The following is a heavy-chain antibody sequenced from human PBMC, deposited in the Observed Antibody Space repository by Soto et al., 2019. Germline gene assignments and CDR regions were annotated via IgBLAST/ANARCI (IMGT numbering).Heavy chain of an antibody. CDR2: ISYDGNSQ. Sequence: QVHLVESGGGVVQPGRSLRLSCAASGFTISNYGIHWVRQAQGKGLEWVALISYDGNSQPNSDSVKGRFIISRDNSKDTVYLQMNSLRTEDTAVYYCEREKRPFWSAPPDLCYGSDVWGQGTTVTGSS. J-gene: IGHJ6*02. CDR3: EREKRPFWSAPPDLCYGSDV. V-gene: IGHV3-30*03. D-gene: IGHD3-3*01. CDR1: GFTISNYG.